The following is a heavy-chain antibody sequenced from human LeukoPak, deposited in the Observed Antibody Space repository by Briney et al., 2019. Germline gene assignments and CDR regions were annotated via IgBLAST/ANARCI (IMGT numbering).Heavy chain of an antibody. J-gene: IGHJ3*02. V-gene: IGHV3-21*01. CDR2: ISSGSSYI. CDR3: ARAGPRVVAATRLYAFDI. D-gene: IGHD2-15*01. CDR1: QFTFINYS. Sequence: GSLRLSCAASQFTFINYSMNWVRQAPGKGLEWVSSISSGSSYIYYADSVEGRFTISRDDAKNSLYLKMDSLRAEDTAVYYCARAGPRVVAATRLYAFDIWGQGTMVTVSS.